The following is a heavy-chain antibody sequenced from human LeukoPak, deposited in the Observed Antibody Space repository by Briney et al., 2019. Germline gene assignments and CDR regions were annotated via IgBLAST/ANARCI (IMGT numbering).Heavy chain of an antibody. CDR1: GFTFSSYA. CDR2: ISGSGGST. J-gene: IGHJ4*02. Sequence: GGSLRLSCAASGFTFSSYALHWVRQAPGKGLEWVSAISGSGGSTYYADSVKGRFTISRDNSKNTLYLQMNSLRAEDTAVYYCAKQDQVMIVVRSWGQGTLVTVSS. V-gene: IGHV3-23*01. CDR3: AKQDQVMIVVRS. D-gene: IGHD3-22*01.